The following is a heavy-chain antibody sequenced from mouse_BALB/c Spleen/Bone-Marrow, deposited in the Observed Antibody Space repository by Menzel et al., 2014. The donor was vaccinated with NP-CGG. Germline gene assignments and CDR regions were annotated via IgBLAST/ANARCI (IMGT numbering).Heavy chain of an antibody. V-gene: IGHV1-26*01. Sequence: EVQLQQSGPDLVKPGASVKMSCKASGYTFTDYYMNWVKQSHGKRLEWIGDINPNNGNTFYNQEFKGKASLTVDKSSTTAYMQLNSLTSEDSAVYYCARSRAMDYWGQGTSVTVSS. CDR1: GYTFTDYY. CDR2: INPNNGNT. CDR3: ARSRAMDY. J-gene: IGHJ4*01.